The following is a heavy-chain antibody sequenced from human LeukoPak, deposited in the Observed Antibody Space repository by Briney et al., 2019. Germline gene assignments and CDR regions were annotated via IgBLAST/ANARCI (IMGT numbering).Heavy chain of an antibody. CDR3: ATATGYCSGGSCYSSPFDY. Sequence: ASVKVSCKVSGYTLTELSMHWVRQAPGKGLEWMGGFDPEDGETIYAQKFQGRVTMTEDTSTDTAYMELSSLRSEDTAVYYCATATGYCSGGSCYSSPFDYWGQGTLVTVSS. J-gene: IGHJ4*02. D-gene: IGHD2-15*01. V-gene: IGHV1-24*01. CDR1: GYTLTELS. CDR2: FDPEDGET.